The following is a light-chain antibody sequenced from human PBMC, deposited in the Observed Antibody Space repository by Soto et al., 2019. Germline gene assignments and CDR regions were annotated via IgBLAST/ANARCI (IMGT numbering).Light chain of an antibody. V-gene: IGKV1-5*03. CDR2: KAS. CDR1: QSLSYW. J-gene: IGKJ2*03. Sequence: DIQMTQSPSTLSASVGDTVTITCRASQSLSYWLAWYQQKPGQAPKLLIHKASTLESGVPSRFSGSGSGTEFNLTISSLQPDDFATFYCQQSDRFPYSFGQGTNLEIK. CDR3: QQSDRFPYS.